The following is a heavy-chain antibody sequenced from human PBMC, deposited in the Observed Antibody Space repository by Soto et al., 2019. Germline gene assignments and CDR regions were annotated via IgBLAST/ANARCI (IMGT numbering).Heavy chain of an antibody. Sequence: SETLSLTCTVSGGSISSYYWSWIRQPPGKGLEWIGYIYYSGSTNYNPSLKSRVTISVDTSKNQFSLKLSSVTAADTAVYYCARLEVWGSFDYWGQGTLVTVSS. CDR3: ARLEVWGSFDY. J-gene: IGHJ4*02. D-gene: IGHD3-16*01. CDR2: IYYSGST. V-gene: IGHV4-59*08. CDR1: GGSISSYY.